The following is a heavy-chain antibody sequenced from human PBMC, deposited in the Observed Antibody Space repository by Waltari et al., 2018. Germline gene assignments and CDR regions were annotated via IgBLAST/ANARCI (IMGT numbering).Heavy chain of an antibody. CDR3: AKDKGYGSGSYYSPRIRPFFDY. Sequence: EVQLVESGGGLVQPGRSLRLSCAASGFTFDDYAMHWVRQAPGKGLEWVSGISWNSGSIGYADSVKGRFTISRDNAKNSLYLQMNSLRAEDTALYYCAKDKGYGSGSYYSPRIRPFFDYWGQGTLVTVSS. J-gene: IGHJ4*02. CDR1: GFTFDDYA. D-gene: IGHD3-10*01. V-gene: IGHV3-9*01. CDR2: ISWNSGSI.